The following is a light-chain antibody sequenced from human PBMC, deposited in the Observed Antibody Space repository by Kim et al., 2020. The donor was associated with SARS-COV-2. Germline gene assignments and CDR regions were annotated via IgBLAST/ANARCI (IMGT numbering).Light chain of an antibody. CDR3: QQYDSRPIT. V-gene: IGKV1-33*01. CDR1: QDISKS. CDR2: DAS. J-gene: IGKJ5*01. Sequence: ASVGDRVTITCQASQDISKSLTWYQQKPGTAPKLLIHDASNLETGFPSRFSGSASGTYFAFTITSLQPDDIATYYCQQYDSRPITFGGGTQLDIK.